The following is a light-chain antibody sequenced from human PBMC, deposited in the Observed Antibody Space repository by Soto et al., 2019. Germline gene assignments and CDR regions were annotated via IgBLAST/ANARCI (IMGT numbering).Light chain of an antibody. CDR3: QQSYGIPQT. J-gene: IGKJ1*01. Sequence: EIVLTQSPAPLSLSPGDRATLPCTASQSIGSYLGWYQQKPGQAPRLLIYDASNRAPGIPARFSGSGSGTDFTLAISSLQPEDFTTYYCQQSYGIPQTFGPGTKVDIK. CDR1: QSIGSY. CDR2: DAS. V-gene: IGKV3-11*01.